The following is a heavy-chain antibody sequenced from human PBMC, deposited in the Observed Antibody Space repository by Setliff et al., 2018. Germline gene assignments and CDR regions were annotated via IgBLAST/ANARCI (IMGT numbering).Heavy chain of an antibody. J-gene: IGHJ4*02. D-gene: IGHD3-10*01. CDR1: DGSLYSGNYY. CDR3: ARGYYNGRGYYYLPCSFDS. Sequence: PSETLSLTCTVSDGSLYSGNYYWTWIRQPAGKALEWIGHIHGTEGTHYNPSLKSRVTISRDKSPNQFSLMLRSVTAADTALYYCARGYYNGRGYYYLPCSFDSWGRGIVVTVSS. CDR2: IHGTEGT. V-gene: IGHV4-61*09.